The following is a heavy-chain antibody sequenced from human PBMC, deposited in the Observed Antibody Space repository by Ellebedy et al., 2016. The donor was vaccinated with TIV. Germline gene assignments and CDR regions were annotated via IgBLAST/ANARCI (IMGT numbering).Heavy chain of an antibody. J-gene: IGHJ4*02. D-gene: IGHD1-26*01. CDR1: GYTFTTYF. V-gene: IGHV1-46*01. CDR3: ARVLALVGATKPALY. Sequence: AASVKVSCKASGYTFTTYFMQWVRQAPGQGLEWMGIIYPRNGSTNYAQKFQGRVTMTRDTSTSTVYTELNRLTSEDTAVYYCARVLALVGATKPALYWGQGTLVTVSS. CDR2: IYPRNGST.